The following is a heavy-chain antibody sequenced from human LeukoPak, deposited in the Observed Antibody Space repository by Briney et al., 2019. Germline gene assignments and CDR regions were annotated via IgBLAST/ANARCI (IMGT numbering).Heavy chain of an antibody. V-gene: IGHV3-23*01. CDR1: GFTFSSYA. D-gene: IGHD5-12*01. CDR3: AKVRYSGYHYDY. CDR2: ISGSGDCT. J-gene: IGHJ4*02. Sequence: GGSLRLSCAPSGFTFSSYAMSCVREAPGRGGEWVSVISGSGDCTYYADSVEGRCTISRDNSKDALYLQMNSLRAEDTAIYYCAKVRYSGYHYDYWGQGTLVSVSS.